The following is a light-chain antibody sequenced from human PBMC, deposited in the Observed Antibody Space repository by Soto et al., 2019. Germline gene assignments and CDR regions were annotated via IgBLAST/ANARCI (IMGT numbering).Light chain of an antibody. CDR1: SSDVGSYNL. V-gene: IGLV2-23*02. CDR2: EVT. Sequence: QSALTQPASVSGSPGQSTSISCTGTSSDVGSYNLVSRYQQYPGKAPKLIISEVTKRPSGVSDRFSGSKSGNTASLTISGLQAEDEADYYCCSYAGGTTVFGTGTKPTVL. J-gene: IGLJ1*01. CDR3: CSYAGGTTV.